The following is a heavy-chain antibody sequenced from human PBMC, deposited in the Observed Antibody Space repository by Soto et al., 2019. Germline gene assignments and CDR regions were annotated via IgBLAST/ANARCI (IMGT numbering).Heavy chain of an antibody. CDR1: GGSISSGDYY. J-gene: IGHJ4*02. V-gene: IGHV4-30-4*01. CDR2: IYYSGST. Sequence: SETLSLTCTVSGGSISSGDYYWSWIRQPPGKGLEWIGYIYYSGSTYYNPSLKSRVTISVDTSKNQFSLKLSSVTAADTAAYYCARLRGYSYGYLHDYWGQGTLVTVSS. CDR3: ARLRGYSYGYLHDY. D-gene: IGHD5-18*01.